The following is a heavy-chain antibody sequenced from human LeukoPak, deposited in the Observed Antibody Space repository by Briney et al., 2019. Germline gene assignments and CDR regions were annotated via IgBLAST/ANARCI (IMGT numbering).Heavy chain of an antibody. V-gene: IGHV1-2*06. J-gene: IGHJ4*02. D-gene: IGHD6-19*01. CDR1: GYTFTGYY. CDR3: ASSQGIAVAGLDY. CDR2: INPNSGGT. Sequence: GASVKVSCEASGYTFTGYYMHWVRQAPGQGLEWMGRINPNSGGTNYAQKFQGRVTMTRDTPISTAYMELSRLRSDDTAVYYCASSQGIAVAGLDYWGQGTLVTVSS.